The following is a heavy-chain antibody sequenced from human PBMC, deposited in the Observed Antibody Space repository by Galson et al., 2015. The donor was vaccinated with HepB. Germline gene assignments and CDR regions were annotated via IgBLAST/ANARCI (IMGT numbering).Heavy chain of an antibody. CDR3: ATGPDSGYDYYFDY. D-gene: IGHD5-12*01. CDR1: GFTFSSYA. Sequence: SLRLSCAASGFTFSSYAMHWVRQAPGKGLEWVAVISYDGSNKYYADSMKGRFTISRDNSKNTLYLQMNSLRAEDTAVYYCATGPDSGYDYYFDYWGQGTLVTVSS. J-gene: IGHJ4*02. CDR2: ISYDGSNK. V-gene: IGHV3-30-3*01.